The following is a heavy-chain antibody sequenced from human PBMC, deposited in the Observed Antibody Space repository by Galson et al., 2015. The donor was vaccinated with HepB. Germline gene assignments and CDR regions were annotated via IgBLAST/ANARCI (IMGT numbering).Heavy chain of an antibody. CDR1: GFTFSSYA. D-gene: IGHD4-17*01. CDR2: ISYDGSNK. CDR3: ARDHGDYYFDY. V-gene: IGHV3-30*04. Sequence: SLRLSCAASGFTFSSYAMHWVRQAPGKGLEWVAVISYDGSNKYYADSVKGRFTISRDNSKNTLCLQMNSLRAEDTAVYYCARDHGDYYFDYWGQGTLVTVSS. J-gene: IGHJ4*02.